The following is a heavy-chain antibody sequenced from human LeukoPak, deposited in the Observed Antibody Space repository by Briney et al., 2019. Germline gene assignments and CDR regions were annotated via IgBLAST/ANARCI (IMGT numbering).Heavy chain of an antibody. CDR2: IYPGDSDT. V-gene: IGHV5-51*01. Sequence: GESLKISCKGSGYSFTSYWIGWVGQMPGKGLEWMGIIYPGDSDTRYSPSFQGQVTISADKSISTAYLQWSSLKASDTAMYYCARPRRRDGYRDAFDIWGQGTMVTVSS. D-gene: IGHD5-24*01. CDR3: ARPRRRDGYRDAFDI. CDR1: GYSFTSYW. J-gene: IGHJ3*02.